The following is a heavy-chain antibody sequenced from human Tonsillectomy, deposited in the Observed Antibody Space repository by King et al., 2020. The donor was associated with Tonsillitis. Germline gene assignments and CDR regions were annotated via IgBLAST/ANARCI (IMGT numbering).Heavy chain of an antibody. CDR2: INHSGST. CDR1: GGSFSGYY. D-gene: IGHD3-3*01. CDR3: ARGLYYDFWSGYYNPYFDY. J-gene: IGHJ4*02. V-gene: IGHV4-34*01. Sequence: VQLPQWGAGLLKPSETLSLTCAVYGGSFSGYYWSWIRQPPGKGLEWIGEINHSGSTNYNPSLKSRVTISVDTSKNQFSLKLSSVTAADTAVYYCARGLYYDFWSGYYNPYFDYWGQGTLVTVSS.